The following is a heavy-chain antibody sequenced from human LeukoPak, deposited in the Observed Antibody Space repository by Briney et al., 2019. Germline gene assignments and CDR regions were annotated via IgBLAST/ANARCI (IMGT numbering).Heavy chain of an antibody. CDR3: ARDTREDTAMAYFDY. V-gene: IGHV4-39*07. CDR2: IYYSGST. J-gene: IGHJ4*02. CDR1: GGSISSSSYY. D-gene: IGHD5-18*01. Sequence: SETLSLTCTVSGGSISSSSYYWGWIRQPPEKGLEWIGSIYYSGSTKYNPSLKSRVTISVDTSKNQFSLNLSSVTAADTAVYYCARDTREDTAMAYFDYWGQGTLVTVSS.